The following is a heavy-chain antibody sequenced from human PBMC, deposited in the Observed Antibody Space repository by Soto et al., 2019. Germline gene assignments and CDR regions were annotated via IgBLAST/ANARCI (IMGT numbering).Heavy chain of an antibody. CDR3: AREWETDAFDI. CDR2: ISSTSSTI. D-gene: IGHD1-26*01. Sequence: PWGPLRLSCAASEFTFSDYIMNWVRQAPGKGLEWVSYISSTSSTIYYADSVKGRSTISRDNAKNSLYLQMNSLRAEDTAVYYCAREWETDAFDIWDQGTMVTVSS. J-gene: IGHJ3*02. V-gene: IGHV3-48*01. CDR1: EFTFSDYI.